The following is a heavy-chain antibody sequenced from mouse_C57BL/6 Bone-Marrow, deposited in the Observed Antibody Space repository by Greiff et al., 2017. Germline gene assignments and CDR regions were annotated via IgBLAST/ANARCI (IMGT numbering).Heavy chain of an antibody. D-gene: IGHD2-5*01. Sequence: EVQLQQSGPVLVKPGASVKMSCKASGYTFTDYYMNWVKQSHGKSLEWIGVINPYNGGTSYNQKFKGKATLTVDKSSSTAYMELNSLTSEDSAVYYCAREEHYSNSWFAYWGQGTLVTVSA. V-gene: IGHV1-19*01. CDR2: INPYNGGT. CDR1: GYTFTDYY. J-gene: IGHJ3*01. CDR3: AREEHYSNSWFAY.